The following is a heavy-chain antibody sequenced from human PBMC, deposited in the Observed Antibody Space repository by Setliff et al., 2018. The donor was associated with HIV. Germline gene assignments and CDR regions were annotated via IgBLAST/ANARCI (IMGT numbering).Heavy chain of an antibody. CDR3: ARGYCTNGFCQSFDY. Sequence: ASVKVSCKASAYTFTFYYMHWVRQAPGQGLEWMGWISAYSGNTNYAQKLLGRVTMTTDTSTSTAYMELRSLRSDDTAVYYCARGYCTNGFCQSFDYWGQGTLVTVSS. J-gene: IGHJ4*02. V-gene: IGHV1-18*04. CDR1: AYTFTFYY. D-gene: IGHD2-8*01. CDR2: ISAYSGNT.